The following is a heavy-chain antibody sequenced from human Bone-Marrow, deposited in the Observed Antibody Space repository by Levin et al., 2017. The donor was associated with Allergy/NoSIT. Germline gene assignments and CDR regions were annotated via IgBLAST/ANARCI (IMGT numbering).Heavy chain of an antibody. D-gene: IGHD6-19*01. V-gene: IGHV1-18*01. CDR1: GYTFNDYG. Sequence: GASVKVSCKASGYTFNDYGVSWVRQAPGQGLEWVGWISAYDGSTNYAQKLQGRVTMSTDTSTTTAYMDLRSLRSEDTAVYWCARDSQRWLAENEAFDIWGQGTMVTVSS. CDR3: ARDSQRWLAENEAFDI. CDR2: ISAYDGST. J-gene: IGHJ3*02.